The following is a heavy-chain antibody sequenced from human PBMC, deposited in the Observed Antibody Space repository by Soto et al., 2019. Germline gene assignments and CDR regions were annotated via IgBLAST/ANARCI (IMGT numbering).Heavy chain of an antibody. Sequence: KPSETLSLTCTVSGGSISSGDYYWSWIRQPPGKGLEWIGYIYYSGSTYYNPSLKSRVTISVDTSKNQFSLKLSSVTAADTAVYYCARAYDSSGYYGPTDAFDIWGQGTMVTVSS. CDR3: ARAYDSSGYYGPTDAFDI. V-gene: IGHV4-30-4*01. CDR2: IYYSGST. D-gene: IGHD3-22*01. CDR1: GGSISSGDYY. J-gene: IGHJ3*02.